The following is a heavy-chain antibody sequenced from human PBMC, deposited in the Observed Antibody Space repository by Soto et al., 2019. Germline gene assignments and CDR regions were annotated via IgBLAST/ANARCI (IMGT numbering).Heavy chain of an antibody. Sequence: QVQLVQSGAEVKKPGSSVRVSCQASGGTFTTYAFNWVRQAPGQGLEWMGGIIPMYNKPNYAPNFLGRVAISADPPTSTAYMELTTLRSEDTAVYFCARGYSGGYYYAMDVWGQGTKVTVSS. CDR2: IIPMYNKP. V-gene: IGHV1-69*01. CDR1: GGTFTTYA. D-gene: IGHD4-4*01. J-gene: IGHJ6*02. CDR3: ARGYSGGYYYAMDV.